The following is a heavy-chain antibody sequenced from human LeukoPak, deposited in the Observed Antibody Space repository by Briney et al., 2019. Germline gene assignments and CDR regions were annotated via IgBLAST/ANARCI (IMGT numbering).Heavy chain of an antibody. D-gene: IGHD6-13*01. CDR2: IYTSGSTSGST. J-gene: IGHJ6*03. CDR3: ARGYSSTLGYYYYMDV. V-gene: IGHV4-61*02. CDR1: GGSISSGTYY. Sequence: SETLSLTCIVSGGSISSGTYYWNWIRQPAGKGLEWIGRIYTSGSTSGSTSCNPSLKSRVTISVDMSKNQFSLKLSSVTAADTAVYYCARGYSSTLGYYYYMDVWGKGTTVTVSS.